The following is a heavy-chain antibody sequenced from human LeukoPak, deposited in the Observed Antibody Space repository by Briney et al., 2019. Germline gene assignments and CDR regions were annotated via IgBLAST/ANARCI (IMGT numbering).Heavy chain of an antibody. Sequence: SETLSLTCAVYGGSFSGYYWSWIRQPPGKGLEWIGEINHSGSTNYNPSLKGRVTISVDTSKNQFSLKLSSVTAADTAVYYCARRGVVPAARRQFDYWGQGTLVTVSS. D-gene: IGHD2-2*01. CDR3: ARRGVVPAARRQFDY. V-gene: IGHV4-34*01. CDR2: INHSGST. J-gene: IGHJ4*02. CDR1: GGSFSGYY.